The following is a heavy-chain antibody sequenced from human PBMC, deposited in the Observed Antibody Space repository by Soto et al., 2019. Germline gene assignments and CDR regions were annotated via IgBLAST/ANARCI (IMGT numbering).Heavy chain of an antibody. D-gene: IGHD3-22*01. CDR1: GATFNTFINYG. J-gene: IGHJ3*02. CDR2: IIPVFGTA. V-gene: IGHV1-69*12. CDR3: ARGAGTMIVVVMYDAFEI. Sequence: QVQLVQSGAEVKKPGSSVKVSCKASGATFNTFINYGITWVRQAPGQGLEWMGGIIPVFGTANYAQKFQGRVTISADESTRTAYMELSSLRSEDRAVYYCARGAGTMIVVVMYDAFEIWGQGTMVTVSS.